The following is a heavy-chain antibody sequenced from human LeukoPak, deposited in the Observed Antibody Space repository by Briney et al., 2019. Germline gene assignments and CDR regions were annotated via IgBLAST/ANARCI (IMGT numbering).Heavy chain of an antibody. CDR3: ARRMTTVTN. J-gene: IGHJ4*02. CDR2: ISSSSSTI. D-gene: IGHD4-11*01. Sequence: GGSLRLSCAASGFTFSSYAMSWVRQAPGKGLEWVSYISSSSSTIYYADSVKGRFTISRDNAKNSLYLQMNSLRAEDTAVYYCARRMTTVTNWGQGTLVTVSS. V-gene: IGHV3-48*01. CDR1: GFTFSSYA.